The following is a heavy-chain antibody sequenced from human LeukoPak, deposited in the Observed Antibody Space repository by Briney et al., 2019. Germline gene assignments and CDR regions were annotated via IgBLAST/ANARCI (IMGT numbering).Heavy chain of an antibody. CDR3: AKEGYSRGYYSYYYMDV. CDR1: GYTFTSYG. CDR2: ISAYNGNT. J-gene: IGHJ6*03. D-gene: IGHD6-13*01. Sequence: ASVKVSCKASGYTFTSYGISWVRQAPGQGLEWMGWISAYNGNTNYAQKLQGRVTMTTDTSTSTAYMELRSLRSDDTAVYYCAKEGYSRGYYSYYYMDVWGKGTTVTVSS. V-gene: IGHV1-18*01.